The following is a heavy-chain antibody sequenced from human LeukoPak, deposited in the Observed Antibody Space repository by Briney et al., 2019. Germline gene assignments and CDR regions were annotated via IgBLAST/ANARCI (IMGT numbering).Heavy chain of an antibody. CDR3: ARVLLHSGYYPGAFDI. J-gene: IGHJ3*02. V-gene: IGHV3-7*01. CDR1: GFTFSSYW. CDR2: IKQDGSEK. D-gene: IGHD3-22*01. Sequence: GGSLRLSCAASGFTFSSYWMSWVRQAPGKGLEWVANIKQDGSEKYYVDSVKGRFTISRDNAKNSLYLQMNSLRAEDTAVYYCARVLLHSGYYPGAFDIWGQGTMVTVSS.